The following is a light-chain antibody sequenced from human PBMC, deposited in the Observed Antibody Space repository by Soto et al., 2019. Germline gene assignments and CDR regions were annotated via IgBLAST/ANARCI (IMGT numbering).Light chain of an antibody. CDR3: RSYASSRTVV. V-gene: IGLV1-40*01. J-gene: IGLJ2*01. CDR2: GNI. Sequence: QSVLTQPPSVSGAPGQRVTISCTGSSSNIGAGYDVHWYQQVPGTAPKLLIYGNINRPSGVPDRFSGSKSGNSASLAITGLQADDEADYYCRSYASSRTVVFGGGTKLTVL. CDR1: SSNIGAGYD.